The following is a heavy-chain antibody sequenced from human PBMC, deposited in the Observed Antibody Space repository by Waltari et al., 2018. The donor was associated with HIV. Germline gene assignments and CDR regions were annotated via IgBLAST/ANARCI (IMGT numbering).Heavy chain of an antibody. J-gene: IGHJ6*02. CDR2: MNPKSGNT. V-gene: IGHV1-8*01. CDR1: GYIFADFD. Sequence: QVQLMQSGAEVKKPGASVKVSCEASGYIFADFDINWVRQAPGQGLEWMGWMNPKSGNTGYAQKFQGRVTMTRNNSVSTSFMQLSDLRSEDTAVYYCTRVLAQISVVRGIRYYDFHGMDLWGQGSAVTVS. CDR3: TRVLAQISVVRGIRYYDFHGMDL. D-gene: IGHD3-3*01.